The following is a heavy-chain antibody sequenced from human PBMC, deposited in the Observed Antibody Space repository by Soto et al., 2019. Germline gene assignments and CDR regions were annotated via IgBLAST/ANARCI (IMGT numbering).Heavy chain of an antibody. CDR2: IYYSGST. V-gene: IGHV4-39*01. D-gene: IGHD2-15*01. CDR1: GGSISSNIYY. Sequence: SETLSLTCTVSGGSISSNIYYWGWIRHPPGRGLEWIGAIYYSGSTYYNPSLKSRVTISIDTSKSQFSLKLTSVTAADTAVYYCARYRDTYNSGSSFDYWGKGTLVKVSS. CDR3: ARYRDTYNSGSSFDY. J-gene: IGHJ4*02.